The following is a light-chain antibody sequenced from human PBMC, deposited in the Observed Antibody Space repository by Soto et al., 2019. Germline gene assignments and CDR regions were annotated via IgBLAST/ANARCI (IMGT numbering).Light chain of an antibody. CDR1: SSDVGGYNY. J-gene: IGLJ2*01. CDR3: SSYRTKSSVV. Sequence: QSALTQPASVSGSPGQSITISCTGTSSDVGGYNYVSWYQHHPGKAPKLMIYEVSSRPSGVSNRFFGSKSGNTASLTISGRQTEDEADYFCSSYRTKSSVVFGGGTKLTVL. CDR2: EVS. V-gene: IGLV2-14*01.